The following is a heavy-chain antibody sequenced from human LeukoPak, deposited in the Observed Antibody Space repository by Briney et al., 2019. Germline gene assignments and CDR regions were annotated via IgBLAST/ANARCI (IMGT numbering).Heavy chain of an antibody. CDR1: GFTLSTYA. J-gene: IGHJ4*02. Sequence: AGSLRLSCAASGFTLSTYAMSWVRQAPGKGLEWVSVISDGDSSTYYADSVKGRFTISRDSSKNALYLQMHSLRAEDTAVYYCARDDMGAFDYWGQGTLVTVSS. V-gene: IGHV3-23*01. CDR3: ARDDMGAFDY. CDR2: ISDGDSST. D-gene: IGHD1-26*01.